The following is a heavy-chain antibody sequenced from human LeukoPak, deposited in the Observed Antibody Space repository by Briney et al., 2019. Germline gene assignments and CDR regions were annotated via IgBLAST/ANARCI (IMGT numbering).Heavy chain of an antibody. CDR1: GGSFSGYY. V-gene: IGHV4-34*01. Sequence: PSETLSPTCAVYGGSFSGYYWSWIRQPPGKGLEWIGEINHSGSTNYNPSLKSRVTISVDTSKNQFSLKLSSVTAADTAVYYCARGRGIAVAGNFDYWGQGTLVTVSS. D-gene: IGHD6-19*01. J-gene: IGHJ4*02. CDR2: INHSGST. CDR3: ARGRGIAVAGNFDY.